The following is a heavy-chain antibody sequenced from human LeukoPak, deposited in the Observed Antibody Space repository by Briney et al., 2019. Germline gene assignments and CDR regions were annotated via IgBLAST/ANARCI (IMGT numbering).Heavy chain of an antibody. CDR1: GYTFTGCY. J-gene: IGHJ4*02. D-gene: IGHD5-24*01. Sequence: ASVKVSCKASGYTFTGCYMHWVRQAPGQGLEWMGWINPNSGGTNYAQKFQGRVTMTRDTSISTAYMELSRLRSDDTAVYYCARDLTEDGYNFDYWGQGTLVTVSS. V-gene: IGHV1-2*02. CDR3: ARDLTEDGYNFDY. CDR2: INPNSGGT.